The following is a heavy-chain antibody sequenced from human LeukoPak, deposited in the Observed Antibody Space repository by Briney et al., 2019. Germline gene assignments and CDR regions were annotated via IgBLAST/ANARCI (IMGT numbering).Heavy chain of an antibody. Sequence: SETLSLTCTVFGGSISSYYWSWIRQPPGKGLEWIAYIYNSGSTNYNPSLKSRVTISVDTSKNQFSLKLSSVTAADTAVYYCARAVFRGASYTSYYYYGMDVWGQGTTVTVSS. CDR1: GGSISSYY. CDR2: IYNSGST. CDR3: ARAVFRGASYTSYYYYGMDV. J-gene: IGHJ6*02. V-gene: IGHV4-59*01. D-gene: IGHD3-10*01.